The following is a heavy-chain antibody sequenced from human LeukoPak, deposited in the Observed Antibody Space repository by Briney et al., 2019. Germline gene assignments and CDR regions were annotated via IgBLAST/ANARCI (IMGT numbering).Heavy chain of an antibody. Sequence: GGSLRLSCAASGFTFSTYWMSWVRQAPGKGLEWVVNIKQDGSEKYYVDSVKGRFTISRDNAKHSLYLQMNNLRVEDTAVYYCARRGLPDVWGKGTTVTVSS. CDR1: GFTFSTYW. CDR2: IKQDGSEK. J-gene: IGHJ6*03. D-gene: IGHD2-15*01. CDR3: ARRGLPDV. V-gene: IGHV3-7*01.